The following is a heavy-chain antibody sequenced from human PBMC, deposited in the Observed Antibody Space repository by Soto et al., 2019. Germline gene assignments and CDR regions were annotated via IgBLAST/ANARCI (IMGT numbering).Heavy chain of an antibody. D-gene: IGHD3-22*01. CDR3: ARDLYYYDSSGDAVDI. Sequence: ASVKVSCKASGYTFTSYYMHWVRQAPGQGLEWMGIINPSGGSTSYAQKFQGRVTMTRDTSTSTVYMELSSLRSGDTAVYYCARDLYYYDSSGDAVDIWGQGTMVTVSS. CDR2: INPSGGST. CDR1: GYTFTSYY. J-gene: IGHJ3*02. V-gene: IGHV1-46*03.